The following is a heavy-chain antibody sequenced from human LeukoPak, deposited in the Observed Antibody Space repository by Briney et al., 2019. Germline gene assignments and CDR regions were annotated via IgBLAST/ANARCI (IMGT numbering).Heavy chain of an antibody. CDR3: ARLITNARFDP. CDR1: GGSISSYY. V-gene: IGHV4-59*08. Sequence: PSKTLSLTCTVSGGSISSYYWSWIRQPPGKGLEWIGYIYYSGSTNYNPSLKSRVTISVDTSKNQFSLKLSSVTAADTAVYYCARLITNARFDPWGQGTLVTVSS. J-gene: IGHJ5*02. CDR2: IYYSGST.